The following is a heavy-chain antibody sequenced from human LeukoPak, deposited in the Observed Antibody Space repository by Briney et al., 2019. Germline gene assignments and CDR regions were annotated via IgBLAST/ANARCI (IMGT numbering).Heavy chain of an antibody. Sequence: PGGSLRLSCAASGFTFSSYAMHWVRQAPGKGLEWVAVISYDGSNKYYADSVKGRFTISRDNSKNTLYLQMNSLRAEDTAVYYCARALGPMYYFDYWGQGTLVTVSS. V-gene: IGHV3-30*04. CDR2: ISYDGSNK. J-gene: IGHJ4*02. CDR3: ARALGPMYYFDY. CDR1: GFTFSSYA.